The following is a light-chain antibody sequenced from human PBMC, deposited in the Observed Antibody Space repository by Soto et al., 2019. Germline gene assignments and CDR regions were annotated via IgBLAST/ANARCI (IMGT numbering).Light chain of an antibody. Sequence: DIPMTQSPSTLSASVGDGVTITCRASQSIGSWLAWYQQKPGKAPKLLIYKATNLQRGVPSRFSGSGSGTDFSLTISSLQPVDSATYFCQQYNDFQYTFGPGTKLEI. CDR3: QQYNDFQYT. J-gene: IGKJ2*01. CDR2: KAT. CDR1: QSIGSW. V-gene: IGKV1-5*03.